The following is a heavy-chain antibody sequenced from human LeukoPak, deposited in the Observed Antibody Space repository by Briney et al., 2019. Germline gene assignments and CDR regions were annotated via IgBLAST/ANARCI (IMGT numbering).Heavy chain of an antibody. D-gene: IGHD1-26*01. CDR1: GVSISSTNL. CDR2: ISLSGLT. CDR3: SRESGAFSPFGY. Sequence: SETLSLTCGASGVSISSTNLWSWVRQPPGQRLEWTGEISLSGLTNYNPSLKSRVTMSLDKSKNHLSLNLTSLTAADTAVYYCSRESGAFSPFGYWGQGTLVTVSS. J-gene: IGHJ4*02. V-gene: IGHV4-4*02.